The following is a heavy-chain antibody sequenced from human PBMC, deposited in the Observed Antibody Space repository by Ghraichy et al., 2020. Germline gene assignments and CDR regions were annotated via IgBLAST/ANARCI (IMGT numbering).Heavy chain of an antibody. CDR1: GGSISSGGYY. D-gene: IGHD3-9*01. CDR2: IYYSGST. V-gene: IGHV4-31*03. CDR3: ARGRHYDILTGYLLGYLDY. Sequence: SETLSLTCTVSGGSISSGGYYWSWIRQHPGKGLEWIGYIYYSGSTYYNPSLKSRVTISVDTSKNQFSLKLSSVTAAATAVYYCARGRHYDILTGYLLGYLDYWGQGTLVTVSS. J-gene: IGHJ4*02.